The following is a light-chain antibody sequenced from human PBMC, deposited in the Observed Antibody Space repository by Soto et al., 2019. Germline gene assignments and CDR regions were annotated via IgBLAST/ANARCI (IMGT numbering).Light chain of an antibody. Sequence: QSVLTQPASVSGSPGQSITISCTGTSSDVGTYNLVSWYQHHPGKAPKLMIYERSKRPSGVSNRFSGSKSGNTASLTISGLQAEDEADYYCCSYAGSSTYVFGTGTKLTVL. CDR3: CSYAGSSTYV. CDR2: ERS. J-gene: IGLJ1*01. V-gene: IGLV2-23*01. CDR1: SSDVGTYNL.